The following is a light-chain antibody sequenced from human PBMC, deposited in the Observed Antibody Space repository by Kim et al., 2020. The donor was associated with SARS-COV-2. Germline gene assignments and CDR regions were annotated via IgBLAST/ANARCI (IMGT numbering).Light chain of an antibody. CDR2: DVN. CDR1: SSNSGSYNY. V-gene: IGLV2-14*03. J-gene: IGLJ3*02. Sequence: QAKSISYTETSSNSGSYNYVPWHQQHPGKAPKLMIYDVNKRPSGISSRFSGSKSGSTASLNISGLQAEDEADYYCSSFTTRSTLVFGGGTKVTVL. CDR3: SSFTTRSTLV.